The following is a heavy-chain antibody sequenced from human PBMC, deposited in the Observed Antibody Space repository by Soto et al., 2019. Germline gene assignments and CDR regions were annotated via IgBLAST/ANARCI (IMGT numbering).Heavy chain of an antibody. D-gene: IGHD6-6*01. CDR3: ARGSRGGAARRPTFYY. CDR2: IGRSGETI. CDR1: GFTLSSFE. J-gene: IGHJ4*02. V-gene: IGHV3-48*03. Sequence: PGGSLRLSCVGSGFTLSSFEMNWVRQTPGKGLEWLSYIGRSGETIYYADSVKGRFTISRDNAKSSLFLQMNGLRDEDTGIYYCARGSRGGAARRPTFYYWGRGTLVTVPQ.